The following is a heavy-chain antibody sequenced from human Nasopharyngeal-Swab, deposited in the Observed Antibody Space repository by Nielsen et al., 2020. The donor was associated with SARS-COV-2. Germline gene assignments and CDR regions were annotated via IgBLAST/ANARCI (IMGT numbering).Heavy chain of an antibody. J-gene: IGHJ4*02. CDR3: ARAGAEMIFGVVITFDY. Sequence: SGTLSLTCTVSGGSVSSGSYYWSWIRQPPGKGLEWIGYIYYSGSTNYNPSLKSRVTISVDTSKNQFSLKLSSVTAADTAVYYCARAGAEMIFGVVITFDYWGQGTLVTVSS. V-gene: IGHV4-61*01. CDR1: GGSVSSGSYY. CDR2: IYYSGST. D-gene: IGHD3-3*01.